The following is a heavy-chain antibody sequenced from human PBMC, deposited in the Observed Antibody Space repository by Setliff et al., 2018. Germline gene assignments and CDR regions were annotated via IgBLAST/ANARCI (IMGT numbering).Heavy chain of an antibody. D-gene: IGHD3-16*01. CDR1: GYSFTDFY. V-gene: IGHV1-2*06. J-gene: IGHJ6*03. CDR3: AKGGGRLSISQSYFHMDV. Sequence: ASVKVSCKTSGYSFTDFYIHWVRHAPGHGLEWLGRLNPRTGGTNLPQRFQGRVTMTRDTSMKTAFLEMSGLTSDDAAIFYCAKGGGRLSISQSYFHMDVWGAGTTVTVSS. CDR2: LNPRTGGT.